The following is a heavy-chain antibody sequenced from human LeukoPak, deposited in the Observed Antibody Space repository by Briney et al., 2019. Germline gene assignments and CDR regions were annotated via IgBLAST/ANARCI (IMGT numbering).Heavy chain of an antibody. CDR2: IYPGDSGP. J-gene: IGHJ4*02. Sequence: GESLKISCKVSGYSFTSYCIGWVRQMPGKGLEWMGIIYPGDSGPTYSPSFQGQVTISADKSIRAAYLQWSSLKASDTAMYYCARLYDSSGYYYFDYWGQGTLVTVSS. D-gene: IGHD3-22*01. V-gene: IGHV5-51*01. CDR3: ARLYDSSGYYYFDY. CDR1: GYSFTSYC.